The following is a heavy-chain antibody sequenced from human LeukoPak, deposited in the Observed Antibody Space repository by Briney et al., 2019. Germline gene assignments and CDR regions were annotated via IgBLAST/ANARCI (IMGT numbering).Heavy chain of an antibody. CDR2: ISSSSSYI. CDR3: ARATVTTMYYYYYYMDV. CDR1: GFTFSSYS. Sequence: SGGSLRLSCAASGFTFSSYSMNWVRQAPGKGLEWVSSISSSSSYIYYADSVKGRFTISRDNAKNSLYLQMNSLRAEDTAVYYCARATVTTMYYYYYYMDVWAKGPRSPSP. J-gene: IGHJ6*03. D-gene: IGHD4-17*01. V-gene: IGHV3-21*01.